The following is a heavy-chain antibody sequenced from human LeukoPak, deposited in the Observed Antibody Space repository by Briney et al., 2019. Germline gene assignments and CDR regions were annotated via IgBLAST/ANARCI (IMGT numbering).Heavy chain of an antibody. CDR1: GFTFSSYG. Sequence: GGSLRLSCAASGFTFSSYGMHWVRQAPGKGLEWVAFIRYDGSNKYYADSVKGRFTISRDNSKNTLYLQMNSLRAEDTAVYYCARDRGYSSSWSDAFDIWGQGTMVTVSS. CDR3: ARDRGYSSSWSDAFDI. CDR2: IRYDGSNK. V-gene: IGHV3-30*02. J-gene: IGHJ3*02. D-gene: IGHD6-13*01.